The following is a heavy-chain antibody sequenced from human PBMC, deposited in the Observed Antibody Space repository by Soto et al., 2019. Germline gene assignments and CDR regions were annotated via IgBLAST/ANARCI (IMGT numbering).Heavy chain of an antibody. J-gene: IGHJ4*02. V-gene: IGHV3-23*01. Sequence: EVQLLESGGGLVQPGGSLRLSCAASGFTFSSYAMSWVRQAPGKRLEWVSAISGSGGSTYYADSVKGRFTISRDNSKNTLYLQMNSLRAEDTAVYYCAKTPYDFWSGYYFSFDYWGQGTLVTVSS. CDR2: ISGSGGST. CDR1: GFTFSSYA. D-gene: IGHD3-3*01. CDR3: AKTPYDFWSGYYFSFDY.